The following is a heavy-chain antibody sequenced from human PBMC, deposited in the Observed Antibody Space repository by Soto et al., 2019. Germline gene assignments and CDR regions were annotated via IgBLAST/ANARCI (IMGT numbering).Heavy chain of an antibody. D-gene: IGHD5-18*01. V-gene: IGHV1-8*01. Sequence: QVQLVQSGAEVKKAGASVKVSCQTSGYNFSAYYFNWVRQAAGQGPEWMGWLNPRNGQTGYVQKFRGRVTMTRVTSIATVYLELSSLTSEDTAIYFCARETDTSMVDYWGQGTLVTVSS. CDR1: GYNFSAYY. CDR2: LNPRNGQT. CDR3: ARETDTSMVDY. J-gene: IGHJ4*02.